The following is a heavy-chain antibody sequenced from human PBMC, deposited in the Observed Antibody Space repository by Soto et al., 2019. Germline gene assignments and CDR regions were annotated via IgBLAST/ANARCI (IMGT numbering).Heavy chain of an antibody. J-gene: IGHJ5*02. Sequence: QVQLQESGPGLVKPSQTLSLTCTVSGGSISSGGYYWSWIRQHPGKGLEWIGYIYYSGSTYYNPSLKSRVTISVDTSNNQFSLNLSSVTAADTAVYYCARDKNERLEPGFRRWFDPWGQGTLVTVSS. D-gene: IGHD1-1*01. CDR3: ARDKNERLEPGFRRWFDP. CDR2: IYYSGST. CDR1: GGSISSGGYY. V-gene: IGHV4-31*03.